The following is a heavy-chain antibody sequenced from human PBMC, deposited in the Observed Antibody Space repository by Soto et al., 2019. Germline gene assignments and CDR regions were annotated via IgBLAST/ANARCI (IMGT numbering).Heavy chain of an antibody. J-gene: IGHJ5*02. CDR3: ARDRDIVVVPAAFWFDP. Sequence: QTGRSLRLSCAASGFTFSSYAMHWVRQAPGKGLEWVAVISYDGSNKYYADSVKGRFTISRDNSKNTLYLQMNSLRAEDTAVYYCARDRDIVVVPAAFWFDPWGQGTLVTVSS. CDR1: GFTFSSYA. D-gene: IGHD2-2*01. V-gene: IGHV3-30-3*01. CDR2: ISYDGSNK.